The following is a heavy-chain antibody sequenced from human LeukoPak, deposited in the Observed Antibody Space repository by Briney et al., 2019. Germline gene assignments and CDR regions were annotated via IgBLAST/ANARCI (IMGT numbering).Heavy chain of an antibody. CDR2: IYPGDSDT. D-gene: IGHD6-6*01. CDR3: ARQEYSSSLYYSYYMDV. J-gene: IGHJ6*03. Sequence: GESLKISCKGSGYSFTSYWIGWVRPMPGKGLEWMGIIYPGDSDTRYSPSFQGQVTISADKSINTAYLQWSSLKASDTAIYYCARQEYSSSLYYSYYMDVWGKGTTVTVSS. V-gene: IGHV5-51*01. CDR1: GYSFTSYW.